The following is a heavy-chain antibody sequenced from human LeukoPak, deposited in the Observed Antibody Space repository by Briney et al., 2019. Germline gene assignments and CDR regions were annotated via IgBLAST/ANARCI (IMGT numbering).Heavy chain of an antibody. Sequence: PGGSLRLSCAASGFTFSNYWMHWVRQGPGKRLVWVSRISTDGRSISYAESVKGRFTISRDNAKNTLYLHMNSLRAEDTAVYYCARAFWGGYDYNDYLGQGTLVTVPS. V-gene: IGHV3-74*01. D-gene: IGHD5-12*01. CDR1: GFTFSNYW. CDR2: ISTDGRSI. CDR3: ARAFWGGYDYNDY. J-gene: IGHJ4*02.